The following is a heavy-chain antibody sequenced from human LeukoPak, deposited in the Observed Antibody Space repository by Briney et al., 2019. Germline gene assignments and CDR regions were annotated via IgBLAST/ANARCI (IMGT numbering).Heavy chain of an antibody. CDR1: GFSFTVTT. V-gene: IGHV3-23*01. CDR2: ISGRGGDT. CDR3: ARPMTTVTTFSKFDY. J-gene: IGHJ4*02. D-gene: IGHD4-17*01. Sequence: PGESLRLSCAASGFSFTVTTMNWVRQAPGKGLECVSAISGRGGDTYYAGSVKGRFTISRDNSKNTLYLQMNSLRAEDTAVYYCARPMTTVTTFSKFDYWGQGTLVTVSS.